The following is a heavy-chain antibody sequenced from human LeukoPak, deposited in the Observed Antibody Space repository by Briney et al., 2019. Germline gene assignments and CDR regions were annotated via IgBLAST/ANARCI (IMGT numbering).Heavy chain of an antibody. CDR2: MNPNSGNT. CDR1: GYTFTSYD. D-gene: IGHD3-3*01. Sequence: GASVKVSCKASGYTFTSYDINWVRQATGQGLEWMGWMNPNSGNTGYAQKFQGRVTMTRNTSIGTAYMELSSLRSEDTAVYFCGGVSTFFGFDPWGQGTLVTVSS. J-gene: IGHJ5*02. CDR3: GGVSTFFGFDP. V-gene: IGHV1-8*01.